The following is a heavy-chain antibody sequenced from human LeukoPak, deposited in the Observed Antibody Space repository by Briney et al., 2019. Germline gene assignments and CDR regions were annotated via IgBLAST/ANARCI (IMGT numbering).Heavy chain of an antibody. D-gene: IGHD3-22*01. CDR1: GFTFSSYA. J-gene: IGHJ6*03. CDR2: ISYDGSNK. V-gene: IGHV3-30-3*01. Sequence: GGSLRLSCAASGFTFSSYAMHWDRQAPGKGLEWVAVISYDGSNKYYADSVKGRFTISRDNSKNTLYLQMNSLRAEDTAVYYCARDQTMINYYYMDVWGKGTTVTVSS. CDR3: ARDQTMINYYYMDV.